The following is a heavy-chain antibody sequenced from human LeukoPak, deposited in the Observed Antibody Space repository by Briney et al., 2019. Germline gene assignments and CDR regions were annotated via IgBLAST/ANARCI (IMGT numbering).Heavy chain of an antibody. J-gene: IGHJ4*02. D-gene: IGHD6-13*01. CDR2: IYTSGST. Sequence: ASETLSLTCTVSGGSISSGSYYWSWIRQPAGKGLEWIGRIYTSGSTNYNPSLKSRVTISVDTSKNQFSLKLSSVTAADTAVYYCARNVAAAPFDYWGQGTLVTVSS. CDR3: ARNVAAAPFDY. V-gene: IGHV4-61*02. CDR1: GGSISSGSYY.